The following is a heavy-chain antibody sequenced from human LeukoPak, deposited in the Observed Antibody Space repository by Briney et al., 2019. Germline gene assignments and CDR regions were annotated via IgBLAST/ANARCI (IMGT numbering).Heavy chain of an antibody. CDR3: AKGITMVRGPEPNFDY. CDR2: ISYDGSIK. CDR1: GFTFSSYG. J-gene: IGHJ4*02. V-gene: IGHV3-30*18. D-gene: IGHD3-10*01. Sequence: GGSLRLSCAASGFTFSSYGMHWVRQAPGKGLEWVAVISYDGSIKYYADSVKGRFTISRDNSKNTLYLQMNSLRAEDTAVYYCAKGITMVRGPEPNFDYWGQGTLVTVSS.